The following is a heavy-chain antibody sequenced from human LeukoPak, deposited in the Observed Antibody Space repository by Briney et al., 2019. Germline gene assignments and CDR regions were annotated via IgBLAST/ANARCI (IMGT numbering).Heavy chain of an antibody. CDR1: EFTFSRYG. D-gene: IGHD4-23*01. CDR2: IRYDGSNK. Sequence: GGSLRLSCAASEFTFSRYGMHWVRQAPGKGLEWVAFIRYDGSNKYYADSVKGRFTISRDNSKNTLYLQMNSLRAEDTAVYYCAKDRYGGNSVIFSEYFQHWGQGTLVTVSS. V-gene: IGHV3-30*02. J-gene: IGHJ1*01. CDR3: AKDRYGGNSVIFSEYFQH.